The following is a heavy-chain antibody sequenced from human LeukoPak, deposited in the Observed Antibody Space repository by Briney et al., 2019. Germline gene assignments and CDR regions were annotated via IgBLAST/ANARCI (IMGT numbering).Heavy chain of an antibody. J-gene: IGHJ4*02. CDR3: ARASRTAARPSPLDY. V-gene: IGHV4-30-4*08. D-gene: IGHD6-6*01. CDR1: GGSISSGDYY. CDR2: IYYSGST. Sequence: LQTLSLTCTVSGGSISSGDYYWSWIRQPPGKGLEWIGYIYYSGSTYYNPSLKSRVTISVDTSKNQFSLKLSSVTAADTAVYYCARASRTAARPSPLDYWGQGTLVTVSS.